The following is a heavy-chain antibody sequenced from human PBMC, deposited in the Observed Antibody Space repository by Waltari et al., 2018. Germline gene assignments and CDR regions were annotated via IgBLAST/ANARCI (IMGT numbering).Heavy chain of an antibody. CDR1: GGSISSGGYS. CDR2: IYHSGST. J-gene: IGHJ4*02. V-gene: IGHV4-30-2*01. D-gene: IGHD3-22*01. CDR3: ARGGGTYYYDSSGLDFDY. Sequence: QLQLQESGSGLVKPSQTLSLTCAVSGGSISSGGYSWSWIRQPPGQGLEWIGYIYHSGSTYYNPSLKSRVTISVDRSKNQFSLKLSSVTAADTAVYYCARGGGTYYYDSSGLDFDYWGQGTLVTVSS.